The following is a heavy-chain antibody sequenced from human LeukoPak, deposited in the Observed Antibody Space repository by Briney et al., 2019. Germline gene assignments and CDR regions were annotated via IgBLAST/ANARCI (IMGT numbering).Heavy chain of an antibody. CDR1: GFTFSGSA. J-gene: IGHJ4*02. CDR2: IRSKANSYAT. Sequence: GGSLKLSCAASGFTFSGSAMHWVRQAPGKGLEWVGRIRSKANSYATAYAASVKGRFTISRDDSKNTAYLQMNSLKTEDTAVYHCTRPTYGGKEGSTDYWGQGTLVTVSS. V-gene: IGHV3-73*01. D-gene: IGHD2-8*01. CDR3: TRPTYGGKEGSTDY.